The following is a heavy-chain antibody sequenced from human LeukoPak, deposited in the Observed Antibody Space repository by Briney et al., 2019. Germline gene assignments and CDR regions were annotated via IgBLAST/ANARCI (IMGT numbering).Heavy chain of an antibody. CDR1: GFTFSSLG. D-gene: IGHD4-23*01. J-gene: IGHJ6*02. Sequence: PGGSLRLSCAASGFTFSSLGMHWVRQAPGKGLEWVAVISYDGNHKYCADSVKGRFTISRDNSKNTLYLQVNSLRAEDTAVYFCATGATTVVIDPRGYYGMDVWGQGTTVTVSS. CDR2: ISYDGNHK. CDR3: ATGATTVVIDPRGYYGMDV. V-gene: IGHV3-30*03.